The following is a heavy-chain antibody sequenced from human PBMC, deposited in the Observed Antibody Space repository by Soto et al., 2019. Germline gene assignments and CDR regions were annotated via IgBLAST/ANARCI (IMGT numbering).Heavy chain of an antibody. Sequence: QVQLVQSGAEVRKPGASVKVSCKASGYTFTRYDIAWVRQASGQGLEWMGWMNPNSANTGYAQKFQGRVTMTGDTSIITAYMELNSLTSEDTAVYYCARAIRDQLLSDYWGQGTLVTVSS. V-gene: IGHV1-8*01. CDR1: GYTFTRYD. J-gene: IGHJ4*02. CDR2: MNPNSANT. CDR3: ARAIRDQLLSDY. D-gene: IGHD1-26*01.